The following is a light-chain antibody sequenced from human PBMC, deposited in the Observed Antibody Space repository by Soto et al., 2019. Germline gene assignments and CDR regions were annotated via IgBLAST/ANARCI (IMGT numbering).Light chain of an antibody. CDR1: QSVSNQ. Sequence: EVVLTPSPATLSLSPGERATLSCRASQSVSNQLAWYQQKPGQAPRLLIYDASNRATGTPARFSGSGSGTDFTLSISRLEPTDFAVFYCQQYGNSPLTFGGGTKVDIK. V-gene: IGKV3-11*01. CDR2: DAS. CDR3: QQYGNSPLT. J-gene: IGKJ4*01.